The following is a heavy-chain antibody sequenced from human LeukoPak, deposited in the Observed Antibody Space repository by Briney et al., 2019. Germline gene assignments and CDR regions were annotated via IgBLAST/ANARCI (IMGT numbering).Heavy chain of an antibody. Sequence: GGSLGLSCAASGFTFSSYSMNWVRQAPGKGLEWVSSISSSSSYIYYADSVKGRFTISRDNAKNSLYLQMNSLRAEDTAVYYCARAYGGVINLNYWGQGTLVTVSS. CDR3: ARAYGGVINLNY. J-gene: IGHJ4*02. D-gene: IGHD3-16*01. CDR1: GFTFSSYS. CDR2: ISSSSSYI. V-gene: IGHV3-21*01.